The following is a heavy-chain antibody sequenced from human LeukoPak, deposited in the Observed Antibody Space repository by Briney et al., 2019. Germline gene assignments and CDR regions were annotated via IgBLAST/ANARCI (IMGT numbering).Heavy chain of an antibody. CDR1: GFTFSSYG. Sequence: GRSLRLSCAASGFTFSSYGMHWIRQAPVKGLEWVAVIWYDGSNKFYADSVRGRFTISRDNSKNTLYLQMHSLRAEDTAVYYCARDFRNSHRLDIWGQGTLVTVSS. D-gene: IGHD1-14*01. CDR2: IWYDGSNK. J-gene: IGHJ3*02. V-gene: IGHV3-33*01. CDR3: ARDFRNSHRLDI.